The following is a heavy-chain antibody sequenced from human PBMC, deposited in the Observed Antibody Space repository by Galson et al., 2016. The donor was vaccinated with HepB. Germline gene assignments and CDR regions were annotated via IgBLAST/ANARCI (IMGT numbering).Heavy chain of an antibody. V-gene: IGHV1-3*01. Sequence: SVKVSCKASGYTFTTYAMYWVRQAPGQRLEWMGWINAANGDTKYSQKLQGRGTITWDTSANTAYMELSSLRSEDTAVYYCARGHIVATVDYYYYGLDVWGQGTTVTVSS. D-gene: IGHD5-12*01. CDR1: GYTFTTYA. CDR2: INAANGDT. CDR3: ARGHIVATVDYYYYGLDV. J-gene: IGHJ6*02.